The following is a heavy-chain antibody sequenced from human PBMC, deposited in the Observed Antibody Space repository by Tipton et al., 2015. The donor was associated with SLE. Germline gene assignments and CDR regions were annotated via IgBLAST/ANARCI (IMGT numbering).Heavy chain of an antibody. J-gene: IGHJ4*02. CDR3: ARAGYSYGIDY. D-gene: IGHD5-18*01. CDR1: GGSFSGYS. Sequence: TLSLTCAVSGGSFSGYSWSWIRQPPGKGLEWIEYIYHSGSTYYNPSLKSRVTISVDTSKNQFSLKLSSVTAADTAVYYCARAGYSYGIDYWGQGTLVTVSS. CDR2: IYHSGST. V-gene: IGHV4-30-2*01.